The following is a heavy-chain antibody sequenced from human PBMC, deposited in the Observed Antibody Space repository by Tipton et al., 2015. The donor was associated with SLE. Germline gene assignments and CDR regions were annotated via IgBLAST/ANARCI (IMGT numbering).Heavy chain of an antibody. J-gene: IGHJ4*02. CDR2: ISGSGGST. CDR1: GFTFSSYA. CDR3: AKGTTAVTLFDY. D-gene: IGHD4-23*01. V-gene: IGHV3-23*01. Sequence: SLRLSCAASGFTFSSYAMSWVRQAPGKGLEWVSAISGSGGSTYYADSVKGRFTISRDNSKNTLYLQMNSLRAEDTAVYYCAKGTTAVTLFDYWGQGTLVTVSS.